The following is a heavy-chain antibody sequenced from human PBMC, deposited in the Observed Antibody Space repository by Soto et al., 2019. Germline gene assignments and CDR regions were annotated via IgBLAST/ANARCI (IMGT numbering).Heavy chain of an antibody. CDR1: GGSISSYY. CDR2: IYYSGST. V-gene: IGHV4-59*08. D-gene: IGHD7-27*01. CDR3: ARHEPNWGTYYFDY. Sequence: SETLSLTCTVSGGSISSYYWSWIRQPPGKGLEWIGYIYYSGSTNYNPSLKSRVTISVDTSKNQFSLKLSSVTAADTAVYYCARHEPNWGTYYFDYWGQGTLVTVSS. J-gene: IGHJ4*02.